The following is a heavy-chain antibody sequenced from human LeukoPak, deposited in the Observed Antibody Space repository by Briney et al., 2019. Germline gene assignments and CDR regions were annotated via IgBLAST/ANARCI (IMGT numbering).Heavy chain of an antibody. J-gene: IGHJ4*02. Sequence: PSETLSLTCAVYGGSFSNYYCTWIPQPPGKGLECIGEFNHSGSTNYNPSLKRPVTIPAGTSKNQCTLKLSSVPAADPPAYYCARTPVVPGAKTYYFDYWGQGTLVTVSS. CDR1: GGSFSNYY. CDR2: FNHSGST. V-gene: IGHV4-34*01. CDR3: ARTPVVPGAKTYYFDY. D-gene: IGHD2-2*01.